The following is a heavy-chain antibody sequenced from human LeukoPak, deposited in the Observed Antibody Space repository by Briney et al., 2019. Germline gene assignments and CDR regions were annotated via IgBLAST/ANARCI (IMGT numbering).Heavy chain of an antibody. J-gene: IGHJ4*02. CDR2: MFYAEST. CDR1: GGSISSYH. D-gene: IGHD3-10*01. Sequence: SETLSLTCTVSGGSISSYHWSWIRQPPGKGLEWIGYMFYAESTKYNPSLNSRVTISVDRSKNQVSLNLTSVTAADTAVYYCASTSNTWLGLPYFDSWGQGTLVTVSA. CDR3: ASTSNTWLGLPYFDS. V-gene: IGHV4-59*01.